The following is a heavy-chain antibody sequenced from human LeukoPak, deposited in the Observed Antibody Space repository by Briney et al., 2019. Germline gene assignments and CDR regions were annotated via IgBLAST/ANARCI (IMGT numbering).Heavy chain of an antibody. D-gene: IGHD4-11*01. CDR3: ATDDYSGLLDY. J-gene: IGHJ4*02. V-gene: IGHV1-69-2*01. CDR2: VDPEDGET. Sequence: GASVKVSCKVSGYTFTDYYTHWVQQAPGKGLEWMGLVDPEDGETIYAEKFQGRVTIAADTSTDTAYMELSSLRSEDTAVYYCATDDYSGLLDYWGQGTLVTVSS. CDR1: GYTFTDYY.